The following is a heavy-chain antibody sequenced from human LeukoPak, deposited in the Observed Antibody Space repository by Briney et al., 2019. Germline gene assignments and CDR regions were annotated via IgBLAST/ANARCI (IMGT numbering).Heavy chain of an antibody. J-gene: IGHJ5*02. CDR3: ASSGSGSYRWFDP. CDR1: GGSISSSS. Sequence: SETLSLTCTVSGGSISSSSWSWIRQPPGKGLEWIGYIYYSGSTNYNPSLESRVTLSVNMSKNQFSLKLNSVTAADTAVYYCASSGSGSYRWFDPWGQGTLVTVSS. CDR2: IYYSGST. V-gene: IGHV4-59*01. D-gene: IGHD1-26*01.